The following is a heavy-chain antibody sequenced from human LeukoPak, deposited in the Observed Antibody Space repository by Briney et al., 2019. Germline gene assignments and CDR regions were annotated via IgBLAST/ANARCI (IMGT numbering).Heavy chain of an antibody. D-gene: IGHD5-18*01. J-gene: IGHJ3*02. CDR3: ARVPLDSYGYRDAFDI. CDR2: IYTSGST. V-gene: IGHV4-61*02. Sequence: PSQTLSLTCTVSGDSITTGNYYWSWIRQPAGKGLEWIGRIYTSGSTNYNPSLKSRVTMSVDTSKNQFSLKLSSVTAADTAVYYCARVPLDSYGYRDAFDIWGQGTMVTVSS. CDR1: GDSITTGNYY.